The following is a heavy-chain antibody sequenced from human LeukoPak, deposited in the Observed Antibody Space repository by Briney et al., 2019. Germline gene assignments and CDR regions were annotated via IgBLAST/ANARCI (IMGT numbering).Heavy chain of an antibody. Sequence: SVKVSCKVSGGPFSRYAISWVRQAPGQGLEWMGGIIPIFGTANYAQKFQGRVTITADESTSTAYMELSSLRSEDTAVYYRAREGLYGSGSYPGYYYYGMDVWGQGTTVTVSS. D-gene: IGHD3-10*01. CDR1: GGPFSRYA. V-gene: IGHV1-69*13. CDR3: AREGLYGSGSYPGYYYYGMDV. CDR2: IIPIFGTA. J-gene: IGHJ6*02.